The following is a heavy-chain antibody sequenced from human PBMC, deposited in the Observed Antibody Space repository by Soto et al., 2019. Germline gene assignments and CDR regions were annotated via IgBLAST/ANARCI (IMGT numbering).Heavy chain of an antibody. Sequence: PSETLSLTCTVSGGSINSYYWSWIRQPPGKGLEWIGYVYYSGSTNYNPSLKSRVTISVDTSKNQFSLKLSSVTAADTAMYYCARDTTPSLWGQGTLVTVSS. CDR3: ARDTTPSL. V-gene: IGHV4-59*01. D-gene: IGHD1-1*01. J-gene: IGHJ4*02. CDR1: GGSINSYY. CDR2: VYYSGST.